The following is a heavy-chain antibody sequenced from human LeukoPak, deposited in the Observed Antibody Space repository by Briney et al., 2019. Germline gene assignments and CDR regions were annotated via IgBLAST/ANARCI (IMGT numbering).Heavy chain of an antibody. Sequence: SVKVSCKASGGTFSSYAISLVRQAPGQGLEWMGGIIPIFGTANYAQKFQRRVTITADESTSTAYMELSSLRSEDTAVYYCARVSIRGLRFLEQGEGRYYFDYWGQGTLVTVSS. V-gene: IGHV1-69*13. J-gene: IGHJ4*02. CDR1: GGTFSSYA. D-gene: IGHD3-3*01. CDR3: ARVSIRGLRFLEQGEGRYYFDY. CDR2: IIPIFGTA.